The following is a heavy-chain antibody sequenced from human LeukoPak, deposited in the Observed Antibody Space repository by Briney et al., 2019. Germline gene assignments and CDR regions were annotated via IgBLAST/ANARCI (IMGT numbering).Heavy chain of an antibody. Sequence: GGSLRLSCAASGFTFDDYAMHWVRQAPGKGLEWVSGISWNSGSIGYADSVKGRFTISRDNAKNSLYLQMNSLRAEDTAVYYCAREEYYYGSGSSKGYDYWGQGTLVTVSS. D-gene: IGHD3-10*01. CDR1: GFTFDDYA. V-gene: IGHV3-9*01. CDR3: AREEYYYGSGSSKGYDY. J-gene: IGHJ4*02. CDR2: ISWNSGSI.